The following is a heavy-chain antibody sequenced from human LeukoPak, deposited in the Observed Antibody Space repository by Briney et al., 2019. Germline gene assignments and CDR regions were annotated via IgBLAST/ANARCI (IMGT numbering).Heavy chain of an antibody. CDR1: GYTFTGYY. Sequence: ASVKVSCKASGYTFTGYYMHWVRQAPGQGLEWMGWINPNSGGTNYAQNFQGRVTMTRDTSISTAYMELSGLRSDDTAVYYCASLGWFRELPIDYWGQGTLVTVSS. D-gene: IGHD3-10*01. CDR3: ASLGWFRELPIDY. V-gene: IGHV1-2*02. CDR2: INPNSGGT. J-gene: IGHJ4*02.